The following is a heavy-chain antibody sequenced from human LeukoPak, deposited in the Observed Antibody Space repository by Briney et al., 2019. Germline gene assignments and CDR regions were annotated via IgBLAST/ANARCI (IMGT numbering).Heavy chain of an antibody. CDR1: GFTFSGSA. V-gene: IGHV3-73*01. J-gene: IGHJ5*02. CDR3: ARGITGTARDRFDP. D-gene: IGHD1-20*01. CDR2: IRSKANNYAT. Sequence: PGGSLRLSCAASGFTFSGSAMHWVRQASGKGLEWVGRIRSKANNYATTYDASVKGRFTISRDDSKNMLYLQMNSLRAEDTAVYYCARGITGTARDRFDPWGQGTLVTVSS.